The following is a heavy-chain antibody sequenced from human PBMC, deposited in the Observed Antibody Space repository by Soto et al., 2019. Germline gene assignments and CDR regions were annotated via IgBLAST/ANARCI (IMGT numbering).Heavy chain of an antibody. J-gene: IGHJ6*02. CDR2: ISGSGGST. D-gene: IGHD5-18*01. Sequence: GGSLRLSCAASGFTFSSYAMSWVRQAPGKGLEWVSAISGSGGSTYYAGSVKGRFTISRDNSKNTLYLQMNSLRAEDTAVYYCAKDPGSDTAMGGYYYYGMDVWGQGTTVTVSS. CDR3: AKDPGSDTAMGGYYYYGMDV. V-gene: IGHV3-23*01. CDR1: GFTFSSYA.